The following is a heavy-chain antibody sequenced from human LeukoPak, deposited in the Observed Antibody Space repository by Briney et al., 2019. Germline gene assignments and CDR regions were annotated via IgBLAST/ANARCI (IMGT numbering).Heavy chain of an antibody. CDR2: IYHSGST. Sequence: SETLSLTCTVSGGSISSSSYYWGWIRQPPGKGLEWIGYIYHSGSTYYNPSLKSRVTISVDRSKNQFSLKLSSVTAADTAVYYCARVVQQLVPDYWGQGTLVTVSS. V-gene: IGHV4-30-2*01. CDR3: ARVVQQLVPDY. D-gene: IGHD6-13*01. CDR1: GGSISSSSYY. J-gene: IGHJ4*02.